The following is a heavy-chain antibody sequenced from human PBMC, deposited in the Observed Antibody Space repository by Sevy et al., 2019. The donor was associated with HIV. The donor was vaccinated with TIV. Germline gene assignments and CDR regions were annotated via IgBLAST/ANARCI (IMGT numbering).Heavy chain of an antibody. D-gene: IGHD3-10*01. CDR2: IRISSSYI. J-gene: IGHJ4*02. Sequence: AGSLRLSCAASGFTFSDYNMNWVRQAPGKELEWVSSIRISSSYIYYADSVKGRFTISRDNAKNSLYLQMNSLRAEDTAVYYCAGVVHFYCFDYWGQGTLVTVSS. CDR1: GFTFSDYN. V-gene: IGHV3-21*01. CDR3: AGVVHFYCFDY.